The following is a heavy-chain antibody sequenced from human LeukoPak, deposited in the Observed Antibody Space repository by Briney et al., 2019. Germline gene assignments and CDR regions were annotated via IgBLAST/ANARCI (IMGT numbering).Heavy chain of an antibody. Sequence: GGSLRLSCAASGFTFSSYWMHWVRQAPGEGLVWVSRINSDGSSISYADSVKGRFTISRDNAKNAVFLQMNGLRVEDTAVYYCARGYDHWGQGTLVTVSS. V-gene: IGHV3-74*01. CDR1: GFTFSSYW. CDR3: ARGYDH. J-gene: IGHJ5*02. CDR2: INSDGSSI.